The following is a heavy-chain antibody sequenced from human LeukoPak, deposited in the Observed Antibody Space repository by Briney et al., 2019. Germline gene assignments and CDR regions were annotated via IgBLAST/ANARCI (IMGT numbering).Heavy chain of an antibody. CDR1: AFTFSDYY. CDR3: ARRGYSDAFDI. Sequence: PAESLRLSCAASAFTFSDYYMSWIRQAPGKGLEWVSYISSSGSTIYYADSVKGRFTISRDNAKNSLYLQMNSLRAEDTAVYYCARRGYSDAFDIWGQGTMFTVSS. CDR2: ISSSGSTI. J-gene: IGHJ3*02. V-gene: IGHV3-11*04. D-gene: IGHD2-15*01.